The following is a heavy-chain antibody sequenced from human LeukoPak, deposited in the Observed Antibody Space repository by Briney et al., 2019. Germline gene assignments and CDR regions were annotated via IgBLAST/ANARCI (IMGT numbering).Heavy chain of an antibody. Sequence: SETLSLTCAVYGGSFSGYYWSWIRQPPGKGLEWIGEINHSGSTNYNPSLKSRVTISVGTSKNQFSLKLSSVTAADTAVYYCARGPRMYYYGSGSYFYWGQGTLVTVSS. V-gene: IGHV4-34*01. CDR1: GGSFSGYY. CDR3: ARGPRMYYYGSGSYFY. J-gene: IGHJ4*02. D-gene: IGHD3-10*01. CDR2: INHSGST.